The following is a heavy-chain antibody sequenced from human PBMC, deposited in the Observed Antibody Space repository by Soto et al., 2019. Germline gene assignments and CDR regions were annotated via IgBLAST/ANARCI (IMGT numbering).Heavy chain of an antibody. CDR3: ARGMEYNWNPAGWFDP. D-gene: IGHD1-20*01. CDR1: GGSISSGGYY. V-gene: IGHV4-31*03. Sequence: PSETLSLTCTVSGGSISSGGYYWSWIRQHPGKGLEWIGYIYYSGSTYYNPSLKSRVTISVDTSKNQFPLKLSSVTAADTAVYYCARGMEYNWNPAGWFDPWGQGTLVTVSS. J-gene: IGHJ5*02. CDR2: IYYSGST.